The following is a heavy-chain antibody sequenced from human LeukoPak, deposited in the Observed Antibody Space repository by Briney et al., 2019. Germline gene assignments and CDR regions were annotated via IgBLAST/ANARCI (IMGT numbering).Heavy chain of an antibody. Sequence: GGSLRLSCAASGFTFSSYGMLWPRQAPGKGLEWVAVIWYDGSNKYYADSVKGRFTIPRDNSKNRLYLQMNSLRAEDTAVYYRAREGGKSSSWYEAKSPWSRHAMYYFDYWGQGTLGTVSS. CDR1: GFTFSSYG. D-gene: IGHD6-13*01. V-gene: IGHV3-33*01. CDR3: AREGGKSSSWYEAKSPWSRHAMYYFDY. CDR2: IWYDGSNK. J-gene: IGHJ4*02.